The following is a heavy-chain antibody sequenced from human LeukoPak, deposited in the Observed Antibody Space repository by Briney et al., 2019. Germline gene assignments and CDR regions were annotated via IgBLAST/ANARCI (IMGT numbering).Heavy chain of an antibody. CDR2: IYYSGST. CDR3: ASELNYYDSSGYYKRAYYFDY. J-gene: IGHJ4*02. Sequence: SETLSLTCTVSGGSISSSSYYWGWIRQPPGKGLEWIGSIYYSGSTYYNPSLKSRVTISVDTSKNQFSLKLSSVTAADTAVYYCASELNYYDSSGYYKRAYYFDYWGQGTLVTVSS. D-gene: IGHD3-22*01. CDR1: GGSISSSSYY. V-gene: IGHV4-39*07.